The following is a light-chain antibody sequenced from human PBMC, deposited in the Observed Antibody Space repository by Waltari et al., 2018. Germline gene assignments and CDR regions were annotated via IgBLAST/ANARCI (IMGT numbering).Light chain of an antibody. CDR3: MQGTHWPPWT. CDR2: KVS. J-gene: IGKJ1*01. V-gene: IGKV2-30*02. CDR1: PSLVHSDGNPY. Sequence: DVVMTQSPLSLPVTLGQPASISCSSSPSLVHSDGNPYLAWFQHRPGQSPRRLIYKVSKRDSGVPDRFSGSGSGTDFTLKISRVEAEDVGVYYCMQGTHWPPWTFGQGTKVEI.